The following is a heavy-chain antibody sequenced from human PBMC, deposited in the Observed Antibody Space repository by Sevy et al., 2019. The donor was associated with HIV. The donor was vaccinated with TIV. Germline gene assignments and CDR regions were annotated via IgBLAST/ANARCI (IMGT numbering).Heavy chain of an antibody. J-gene: IGHJ6*02. Sequence: GGSLRLSCAASGFSFSTYAMTWVRQAPGKGLEWVSVISDIGNTYYADSVKGRFTMSRDNSKNTLYLQMNSLRAEDTAVYYCAKCLAALPGYYYGVDVWGQGTTVTVSS. CDR3: AKCLAALPGYYYGVDV. CDR2: ISDIGNT. CDR1: GFSFSTYA. V-gene: IGHV3-23*01. D-gene: IGHD6-6*01.